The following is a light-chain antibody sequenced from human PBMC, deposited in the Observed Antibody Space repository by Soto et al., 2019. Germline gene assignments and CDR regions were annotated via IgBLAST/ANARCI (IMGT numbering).Light chain of an antibody. Sequence: TQSPVTLSVSPADGATLSCRASQSVSRFLAWYQQTPGQPPRGLIYAASSRVLGVPDRFTGSGSGTDFTLTISDVQSEDSAIYYCQQYDQWPPYSFGQGTRLEI. V-gene: IGKV3-15*01. J-gene: IGKJ2*01. CDR2: AAS. CDR3: QQYDQWPPYS. CDR1: QSVSRF.